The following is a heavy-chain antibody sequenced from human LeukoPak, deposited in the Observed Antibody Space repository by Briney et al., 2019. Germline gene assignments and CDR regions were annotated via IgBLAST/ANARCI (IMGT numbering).Heavy chain of an antibody. J-gene: IGHJ5*02. CDR1: GGSISSSSYY. Sequence: SEPLSLTCTVSGGSISSSSYYWGWIRQPPGKGLEWIGSIYYSGSTYYNPSLKSRVTISVDTSKNQFSLKLSSVTAADTAVYYCAATYYDFWSGYAGTNWFDPWGQGTLVTVSS. D-gene: IGHD3-3*01. CDR2: IYYSGST. CDR3: AATYYDFWSGYAGTNWFDP. V-gene: IGHV4-39*07.